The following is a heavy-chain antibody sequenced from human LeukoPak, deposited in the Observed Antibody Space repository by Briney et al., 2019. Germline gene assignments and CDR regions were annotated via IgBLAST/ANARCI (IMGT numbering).Heavy chain of an antibody. D-gene: IGHD3-16*01. J-gene: IGHJ4*02. CDR3: ARRGGVDH. CDR2: IYTSGST. V-gene: IGHV4-61*02. Sequence: SETLSLTCTVSGGSISSGSYYWSWIRQPAGKGLEWIGRIYTSGSTNYNPSLKSRVTISVDTPKNQFSLKLSSVTAADTAVYYCARRGGVDHWGQGTLVTVSS. CDR1: GGSISSGSYY.